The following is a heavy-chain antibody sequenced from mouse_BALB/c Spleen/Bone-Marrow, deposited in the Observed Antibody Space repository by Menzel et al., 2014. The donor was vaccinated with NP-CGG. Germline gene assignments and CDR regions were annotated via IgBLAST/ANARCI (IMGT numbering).Heavy chain of an antibody. V-gene: IGHV1S22*01. CDR1: GYTITTYW. CDR3: TRGLGYYGSSYGFFDY. Sequence: LQQSGSELVRPGTSVKLSCKASGYTITTYWMHWVKQRRGQGLEWIGNIYPGSGSANYDEKFKNKGTLTVDTSPSTAYMHLSSLTSEDSAVYYCTRGLGYYGSSYGFFDYWGQGTILTVSS. CDR2: IYPGSGSA. D-gene: IGHD1-1*01. J-gene: IGHJ2*01.